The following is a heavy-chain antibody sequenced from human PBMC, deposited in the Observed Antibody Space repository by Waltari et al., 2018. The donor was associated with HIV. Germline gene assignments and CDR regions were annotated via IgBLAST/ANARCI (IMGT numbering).Heavy chain of an antibody. J-gene: IGHJ2*01. CDR3: ARDVGVDYYDSSGYCWYFDL. D-gene: IGHD3-22*01. Sequence: QVQLQESGPGLVKPSETLSLTCTVSGGSISSYYWSWIRQPAGKGLEWIGRIYTSGSTNYNPSLKSRVTMSVDTSKNQFSLELGSVTAADAAVYYCARDVGVDYYDSSGYCWYFDLWGRGTLVTVSS. V-gene: IGHV4-4*07. CDR1: GGSISSYY. CDR2: IYTSGST.